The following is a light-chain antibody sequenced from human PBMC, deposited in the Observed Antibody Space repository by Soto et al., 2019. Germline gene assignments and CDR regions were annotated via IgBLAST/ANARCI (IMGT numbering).Light chain of an antibody. CDR1: QSVSSN. V-gene: IGKV3-15*01. J-gene: IGKJ5*01. CDR2: GAS. Sequence: EILVTQSPGTLSLSPGERATLSCRASQSVSSNLAWYQQKPGQAPRLLIYGASTRANGIPARISSSGSGTELTLTISSLQPADFSVYYCQQYHNWPTITFGQGTRLEIK. CDR3: QQYHNWPTIT.